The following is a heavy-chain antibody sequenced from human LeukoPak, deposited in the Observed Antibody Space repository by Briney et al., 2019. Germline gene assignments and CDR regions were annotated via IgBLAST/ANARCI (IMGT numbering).Heavy chain of an antibody. J-gene: IGHJ6*02. V-gene: IGHV4-39*01. CDR2: IYYSGST. D-gene: IGHD3-10*01. CDR3: ASQLYYYGSGSYYPV. CDR1: GGSISSSSYY. Sequence: SETLSLTCTVSGGSISSSSYYWGWIRQPPGKGLEWIGSIYYSGSTYYNPSLKSRVTISVDTSKNQFSLKLSSVTAADTAVYYCASQLYYYGSGSYYPVWGQGTTVTVSS.